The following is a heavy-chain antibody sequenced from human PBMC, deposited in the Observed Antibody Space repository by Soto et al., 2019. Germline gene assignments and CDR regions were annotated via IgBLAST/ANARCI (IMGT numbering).Heavy chain of an antibody. CDR1: GFTFSSYA. Sequence: QVQLVESGGGVVQPGRSLRLSCAASGFTFSSYAMHWVRQAPGKGLEWVAVISYDGSNKYYADSVKGRFTISRDNSKNTLYLQMNSLRAEDTAVYYCARDTEVVVVVVAATYYDYGMDVWGQGTTVTVSS. CDR3: ARDTEVVVVVVAATYYDYGMDV. J-gene: IGHJ6*02. V-gene: IGHV3-30-3*01. D-gene: IGHD2-15*01. CDR2: ISYDGSNK.